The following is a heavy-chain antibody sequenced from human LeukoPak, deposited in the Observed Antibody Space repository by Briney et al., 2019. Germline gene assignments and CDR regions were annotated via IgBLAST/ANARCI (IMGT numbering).Heavy chain of an antibody. J-gene: IGHJ4*02. D-gene: IGHD7-27*01. CDR1: GYSFTDYS. CDR2: INSNSGDT. V-gene: IGHV1-2*02. CDR3: ARIPYTGSSY. Sequence: ASVKVSCKASGYSFTDYSIHRVRQAPGQGLEWMGRINSNSGDTNYAQNFQGRVTMTRDTSVSTAFMELGRLRSDDTAVYYCARIPYTGSSYWGQGTLVTVSS.